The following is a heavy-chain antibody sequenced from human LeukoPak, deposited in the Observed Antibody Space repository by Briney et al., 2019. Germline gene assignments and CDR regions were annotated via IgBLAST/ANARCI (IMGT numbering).Heavy chain of an antibody. D-gene: IGHD1-26*01. CDR3: AISAGNGRYSDY. CDR2: IYPENSYA. J-gene: IGHJ4*02. V-gene: IGHV5-51*01. Sequence: GESLKISCKGSEYSFTNCWIGWVRQKPGRGLEWMGLIYPENSYARYSPSLQGQVIMSVDKSISTAYLQWNNLKASDTAMYYCAISAGNGRYSDYWGQGTLVTVSS. CDR1: EYSFTNCW.